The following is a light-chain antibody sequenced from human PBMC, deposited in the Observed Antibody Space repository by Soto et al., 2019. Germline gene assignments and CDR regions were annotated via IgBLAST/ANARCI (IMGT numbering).Light chain of an antibody. CDR1: QSLRSS. V-gene: IGKV3-20*01. J-gene: IGKJ1*01. Sequence: VMTQSPATLSVSPGERATLSCRASQSLRSSLAWYQQKPGQAPRLLIYGASSRATGIPDRFSGSGSGTDFTLTISRLEPEDFAVYYCQQYGSLPATFGQGTKVDIK. CDR2: GAS. CDR3: QQYGSLPAT.